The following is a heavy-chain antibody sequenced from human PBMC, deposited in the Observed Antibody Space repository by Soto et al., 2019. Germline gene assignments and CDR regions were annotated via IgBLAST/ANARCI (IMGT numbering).Heavy chain of an antibody. CDR1: AGSITTSY. Sequence: TSETLSLTCTVSAGSITTSYWSWIRQPLGKALEWIGYISYRGSTNYNPSLKSRLTISIDTSKSQISLKLTSMTTADTAVYYCASSGIVGREVNTWFDPWGQGTLVTXS. V-gene: IGHV4-59*01. D-gene: IGHD3-22*01. CDR3: ASSGIVGREVNTWFDP. J-gene: IGHJ5*02. CDR2: ISYRGST.